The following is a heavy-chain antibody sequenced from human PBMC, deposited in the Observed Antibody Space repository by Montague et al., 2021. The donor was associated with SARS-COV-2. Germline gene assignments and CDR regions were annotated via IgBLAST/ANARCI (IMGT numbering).Heavy chain of an antibody. Sequence: SLRLSCATSGFNFRDYGMSWARRAPGKGLEWVGFIRSEATGGTTNYAASVRGRFTISRDDSKSILYLQVNSLEIEDTALYYCFIFCGGDCRNEAFDFWGQGTMVTVLS. CDR3: FIFCGGDCRNEAFDF. CDR1: GFNFRDYG. D-gene: IGHD2-21*02. J-gene: IGHJ3*01. V-gene: IGHV3-49*04. CDR2: IRSEATGGTT.